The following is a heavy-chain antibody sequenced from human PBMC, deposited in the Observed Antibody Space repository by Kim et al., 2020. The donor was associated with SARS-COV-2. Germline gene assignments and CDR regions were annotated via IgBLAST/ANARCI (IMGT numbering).Heavy chain of an antibody. CDR3: AIEDIVVVVAATGHFQH. V-gene: IGHV3-30*02. J-gene: IGHJ1*01. D-gene: IGHD2-15*01. Sequence: VKGRFTISRDNSKNTLYLQMNSLRAEDTAVYYCAIEDIVVVVAATGHFQHWGQGTLVTVSS.